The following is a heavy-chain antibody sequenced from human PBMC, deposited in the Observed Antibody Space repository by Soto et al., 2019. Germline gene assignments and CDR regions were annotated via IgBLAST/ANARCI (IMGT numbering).Heavy chain of an antibody. V-gene: IGHV4-59*01. D-gene: IGHD5-12*01. Sequence: KPSETLSRTWTVSGAPINSDCWSWIRQSPGKGLEWIGYIYHIGSTDYNPSLKSRVTISIDKSKNQFSLNLRSVTAADTAVYFCARFTYKSGFNWFDPWGQGTQVTFSS. CDR1: GAPINSDC. CDR2: IYHIGST. CDR3: ARFTYKSGFNWFDP. J-gene: IGHJ5*02.